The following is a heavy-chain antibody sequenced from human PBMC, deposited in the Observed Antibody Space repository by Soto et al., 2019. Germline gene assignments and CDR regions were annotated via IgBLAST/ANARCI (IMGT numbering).Heavy chain of an antibody. J-gene: IGHJ6*02. CDR3: ARDRITMVRGSYYGMGV. CDR2: ISGSGGST. CDR1: GFTFSSYA. D-gene: IGHD3-10*01. Sequence: GGSLRLSCAASGFTFSSYAMSWVRQAPGKGLEWVSAISGSGGSTYYAGSVKGRFTISRDNSKNTLYLQMNSLRAEDTAVYYCARDRITMVRGSYYGMGVWGQGTTVTVSS. V-gene: IGHV3-23*01.